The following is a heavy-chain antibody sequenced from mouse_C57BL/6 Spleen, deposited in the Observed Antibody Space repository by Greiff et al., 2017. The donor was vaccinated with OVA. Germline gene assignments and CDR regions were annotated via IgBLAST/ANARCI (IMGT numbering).Heavy chain of an antibody. CDR3: ARYDGYYAYAMDY. CDR1: GFTFSDYG. CDR2: ISSGSSTI. V-gene: IGHV5-17*01. J-gene: IGHJ4*01. Sequence: EVKLMESGGGLVKPGGSLKLSCAASGFTFSDYGMHWVRQAPEKGLEWVAYISSGSSTIYYADTVKGRFTISRDNAKNTLFLQMTSLRSEDTAMYYCARYDGYYAYAMDYWGQGTSVTVSS. D-gene: IGHD2-3*01.